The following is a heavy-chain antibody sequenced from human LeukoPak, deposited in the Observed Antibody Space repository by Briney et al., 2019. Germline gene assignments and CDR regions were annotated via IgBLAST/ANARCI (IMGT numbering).Heavy chain of an antibody. CDR2: IYYSGST. J-gene: IGHJ4*02. D-gene: IGHD2-15*01. Sequence: PSETLSLTCTVSGGSISSYYWSWIRQPPGKGLEWIGYIYYSGSTNYNPSLKSRVTISVDTSKNQFSLKLSSVTAADTAVYYCARVRTPFSFVDYWGQGTLVTVSS. CDR3: ARVRTPFSFVDY. CDR1: GGSISSYY. V-gene: IGHV4-59*01.